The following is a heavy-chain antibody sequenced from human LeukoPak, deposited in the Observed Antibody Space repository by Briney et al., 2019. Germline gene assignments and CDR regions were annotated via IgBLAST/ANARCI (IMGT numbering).Heavy chain of an antibody. CDR2: ISSSSSYT. V-gene: IGHV3-11*06. CDR1: GFTFSDYY. CDR3: ARSTVDMVRGVWEGFAY. D-gene: IGHD3-10*01. J-gene: IGHJ4*02. Sequence: GGSLRLSCAASGFTFSDYYMSWIRQAPGKGLEWVSYISSSSSYTNYADSVKGRFAISRDNAKNSLYLQMNSLRAEDTAVYYCARSTVDMVRGVWEGFAYWGQGTLVTVSS.